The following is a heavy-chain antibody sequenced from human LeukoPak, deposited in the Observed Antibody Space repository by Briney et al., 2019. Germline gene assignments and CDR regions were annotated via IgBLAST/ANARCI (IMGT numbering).Heavy chain of an antibody. Sequence: SETLSLTCTVSGGSVSSGGYYWSWVRQHPGEGLEWIGHIYYSGSTYYNPSLKSRVTISVDTSKNQFSLKLSSVTAADTAVYFCARVSSSFSLPRPGWFDPWGQGTLVTVSS. V-gene: IGHV4-31*03. CDR3: ARVSSSFSLPRPGWFDP. J-gene: IGHJ5*02. D-gene: IGHD3-3*02. CDR1: GGSVSSGGYY. CDR2: IYYSGST.